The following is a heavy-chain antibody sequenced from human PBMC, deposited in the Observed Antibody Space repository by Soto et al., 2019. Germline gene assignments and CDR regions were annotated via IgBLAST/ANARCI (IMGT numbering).Heavy chain of an antibody. CDR1: GFNFSAYG. CDR3: RVGVAD. D-gene: IGHD1-26*01. J-gene: IGHJ4*02. V-gene: IGHV3-30*03. CDR2: LSFDASKK. Sequence: QVQLVESGGGVVQPGRSLRLSCAASGFNFSAYGMHWVRQAPGTGLELVALLSFDASKKYYADSVKGRFTISRDTSRNTWYLPMNSLRVEDTAVYYCRVGVADWGQGTRVTVSS.